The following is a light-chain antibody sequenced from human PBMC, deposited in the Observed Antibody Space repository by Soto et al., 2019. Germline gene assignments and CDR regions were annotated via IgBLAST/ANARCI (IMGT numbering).Light chain of an antibody. CDR1: SSDIGAYNF. CDR2: NVC. J-gene: IGLJ1*01. CDR3: SAYPVSRTYA. Sequence: QAVLTQPASVSGSRGQTIIISCTGTSSDIGAYNFVSWHQQHPGKAPKLLIFNVCDRPSGISYRFSGPKSGNTASLTISGLQGEDEADYDCSAYPVSRTYAFGTETKVT. V-gene: IGLV2-14*03.